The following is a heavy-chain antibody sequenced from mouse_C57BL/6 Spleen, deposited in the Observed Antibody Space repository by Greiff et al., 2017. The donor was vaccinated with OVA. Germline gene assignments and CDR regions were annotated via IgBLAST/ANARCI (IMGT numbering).Heavy chain of an antibody. CDR1: GYTFTSYW. D-gene: IGHD4-1*02. CDR2: IDPSDSYT. J-gene: IGHJ4*01. V-gene: IGHV1-59*01. CDR3: ARGGPSTGTGDAMDY. Sequence: QVQLQQPGAELVRPGTSVKLSCKASGYTFTSYWMHWVKQRPGQGLEWIGVIDPSDSYTNYNQKVKGKATLTVDTSSSTAYMQLSSLTSEDDAVYYCARGGPSTGTGDAMDYWGQGTSVTVSS.